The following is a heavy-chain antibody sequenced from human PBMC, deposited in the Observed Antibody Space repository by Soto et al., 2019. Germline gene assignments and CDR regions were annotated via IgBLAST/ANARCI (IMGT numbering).Heavy chain of an antibody. V-gene: IGHV4-59*08. CDR3: ARVVANYGDYGGTVDV. Sequence: SETLSLTCTVSGGSISSYYWSWIRQPPGKGLEWIGYIYYSGSTNYNPSLKSRVTISVDTSKNQFSLKLSSVTAADTAVYYCARVVANYGDYGGTVDVWGKGTTVTVSS. D-gene: IGHD4-17*01. J-gene: IGHJ6*04. CDR2: IYYSGST. CDR1: GGSISSYY.